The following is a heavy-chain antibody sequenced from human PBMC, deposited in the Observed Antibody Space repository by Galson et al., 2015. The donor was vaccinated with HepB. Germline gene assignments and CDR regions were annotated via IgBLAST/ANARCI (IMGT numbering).Heavy chain of an antibody. J-gene: IGHJ4*02. Sequence: SLRCSCAVYGLTFSNYPMHWVRQAPGLGLEWVALLLYDVSNKYNADSLKCGFTISIDKSKNTFYIQMNNLRGEDTALYYCASLETRGMATIPCDYWGQGTLVIVSS. CDR1: GLTFSNYP. CDR2: LLYDVSNK. D-gene: IGHD5-24*01. V-gene: IGHV3-30-3*02. CDR3: ASLETRGMATIPCDY.